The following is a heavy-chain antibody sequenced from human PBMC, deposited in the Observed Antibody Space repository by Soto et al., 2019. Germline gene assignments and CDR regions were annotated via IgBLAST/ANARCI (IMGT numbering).Heavy chain of an antibody. CDR1: GGSISSGGYY. Sequence: QVQLQESGPGLVKPSQTLSLTCTVSGGSISSGGYYWSWIRQHPGKGLEFIGYIFSSGGTYYNPSRQSRVTISVDTSKNQLSLRLRSVSAADTALYSCARLWTGYYNDRPTSFDYWGQGPLVTVSS. D-gene: IGHD3-9*01. V-gene: IGHV4-31*03. CDR3: ARLWTGYYNDRPTSFDY. J-gene: IGHJ4*02. CDR2: IFSSGGT.